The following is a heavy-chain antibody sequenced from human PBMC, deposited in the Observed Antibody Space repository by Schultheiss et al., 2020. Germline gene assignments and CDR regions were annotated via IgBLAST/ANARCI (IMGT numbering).Heavy chain of an antibody. D-gene: IGHD1-26*01. CDR1: GFTFSSYG. CDR2: ISYDGSNK. CDR3: AKRRGSYFSAYYYGMDV. Sequence: GGSLRLSCAASGFTFSSYGMHWVRQAPGKGLEWVAVISYDGSNKYYADSVKGRFTISRDNSKNTLYLQMNSLRAEDTAVYYCAKRRGSYFSAYYYGMDVWGQGTTVTVSS. V-gene: IGHV3-30*18. J-gene: IGHJ6*02.